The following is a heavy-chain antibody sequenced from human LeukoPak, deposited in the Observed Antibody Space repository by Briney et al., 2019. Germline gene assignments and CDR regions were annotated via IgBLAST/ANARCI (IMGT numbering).Heavy chain of an antibody. D-gene: IGHD3-3*01. J-gene: IGHJ6*03. CDR3: ARVGYDFWSGYSHYYYYMDV. CDR1: GGSFSSYY. Sequence: SETLSLTCTVSGGSFSSYYWSWIRQPPGKGLEWIGYIYYSGSTKYNPSLKSRVTISVDTSKNQFSLKLSSVTAADTAVYYCARVGYDFWSGYSHYYYYMDVWGKGTTVTVSS. V-gene: IGHV4-59*01. CDR2: IYYSGST.